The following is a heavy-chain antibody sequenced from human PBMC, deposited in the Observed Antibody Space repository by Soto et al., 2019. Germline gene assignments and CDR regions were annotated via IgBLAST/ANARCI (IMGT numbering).Heavy chain of an antibody. CDR3: GRDGVGATPLGWFDP. D-gene: IGHD1-26*01. J-gene: IGHJ5*02. Sequence: ASVKVSCKASGYTFIGYYIHWVRQAPGQGLEWMGRINPRSGDTTYAQKFQGRLTMTRDTSISTAYMELSSLRSDDTAVYYCGRDGVGATPLGWFDPWGQGSLVTVSS. V-gene: IGHV1-2*06. CDR1: GYTFIGYY. CDR2: INPRSGDT.